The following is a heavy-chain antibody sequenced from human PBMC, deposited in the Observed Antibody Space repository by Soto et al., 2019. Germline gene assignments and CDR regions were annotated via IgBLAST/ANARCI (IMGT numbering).Heavy chain of an antibody. Sequence: SVKVSCKASGVTFSSYTISWVRQAPGQGVEWMGRIIPILGIAKYAQKFQGRVTITADKSTSTAYMELSSLRSEDTAVYYCAGHMGEYSYRPAAPPSACGMDVWGKGTTVTVSS. V-gene: IGHV1-69*02. J-gene: IGHJ6*04. CDR2: IIPILGIA. CDR3: AGHMGEYSYRPAAPPSACGMDV. D-gene: IGHD6-6*01. CDR1: GVTFSSYT.